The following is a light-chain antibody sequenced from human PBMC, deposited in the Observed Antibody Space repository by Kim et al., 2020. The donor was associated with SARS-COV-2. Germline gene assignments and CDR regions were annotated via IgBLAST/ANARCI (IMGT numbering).Light chain of an antibody. CDR3: QQYGTSPRT. V-gene: IGKV3-20*01. CDR1: HSVSSTY. CDR2: GVS. J-gene: IGKJ1*01. Sequence: SPGEKAALSCRASHSVSSTYLAWFQQKPGQAPRLLIYGVSSRATGIPDRFSGSGSGTDFTLTISRLEPEDFAVYYCQQYGTSPRTFGQGTKVDIK.